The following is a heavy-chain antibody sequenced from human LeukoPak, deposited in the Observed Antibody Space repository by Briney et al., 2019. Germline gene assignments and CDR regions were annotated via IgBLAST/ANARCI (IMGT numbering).Heavy chain of an antibody. V-gene: IGHV5-51*01. CDR3: ARQNSRAIDY. CDR2: IYPGDYDS. Sequence: GESLKISCKVSGYILTNNWIGWVRQMPGKGLEWMGIIYPGDYDSRYSPSFQGQVTISADKSISTAYLQWSSLKASDTAMYYCARQNSRAIDYWGQGTLVTVSS. D-gene: IGHD2-21*01. J-gene: IGHJ4*02. CDR1: GYILTNNW.